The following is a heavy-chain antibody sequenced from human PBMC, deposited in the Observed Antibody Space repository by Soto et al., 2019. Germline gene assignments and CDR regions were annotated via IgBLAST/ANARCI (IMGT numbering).Heavy chain of an antibody. CDR2: ISYDGSKK. D-gene: IGHD6-6*01. CDR1: GFTFSSYA. J-gene: IGHJ6*02. V-gene: IGHV3-30*18. CDR3: AKDRRWQLVAYYYYYYGMDV. Sequence: ESGGVVVQPGRSLRLSCAASGFTFSSYAMHWVRQAPGKGLEWVAVISYDGSKKYYADSVKVRFTISRDNSKNTLYLQMNSLRAADTAVYYCAKDRRWQLVAYYYYYYGMDVCGQGTTVTVS.